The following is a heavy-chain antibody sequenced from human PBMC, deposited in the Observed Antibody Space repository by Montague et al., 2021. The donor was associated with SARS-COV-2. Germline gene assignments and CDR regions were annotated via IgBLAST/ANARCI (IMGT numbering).Heavy chain of an antibody. D-gene: IGHD4-17*01. CDR1: GGSIRSGSYY. J-gene: IGHJ6*02. V-gene: IGHV4-61*02. CDR3: ERDYGDYSYYYGLDV. Sequence: TLSLTCTVSGGSIRSGSYYWSWIRQPAGKGLEWIGRIYSSGSTNYNPSLKSRVTMSVDTSKNQFSLKVSSVTAADTAVYYCERDYGDYSYYYGLDVWGQGTTVTVSS. CDR2: IYSSGST.